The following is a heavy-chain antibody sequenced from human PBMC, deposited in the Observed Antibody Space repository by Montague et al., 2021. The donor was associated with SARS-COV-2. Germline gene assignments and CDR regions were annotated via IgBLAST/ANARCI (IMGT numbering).Heavy chain of an antibody. CDR3: ARHSVSEDGTFFRSYFDP. Sequence: SETLSLTCTVSGGTVRDYYWNWIRQTPGKGLEWIGYIFYNGYTKYNPSLESRVTLSVDTPGNQFFLCLRSVTASDTATYFCARHSVSEDGTFFRSYFDPWGQGARVIVSS. CDR1: GGTVRDYY. J-gene: IGHJ5*02. V-gene: IGHV4-59*08. CDR2: IFYNGYT. D-gene: IGHD1-1*01.